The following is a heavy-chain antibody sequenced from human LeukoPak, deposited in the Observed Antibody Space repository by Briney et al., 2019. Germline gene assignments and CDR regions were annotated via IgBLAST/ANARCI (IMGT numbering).Heavy chain of an antibody. D-gene: IGHD3-3*01. CDR2: IYHSGST. Sequence: SETLSLTCAVSGYSISSGCYWGWIRQPPGKGLEWIGSIYHSGSTYYNPSLKSRVTISVDTSKNQFSLKLSSVTAADTAVYYCARYLRGNNAFDIWGQGTMVTVSS. J-gene: IGHJ3*02. CDR1: GYSISSGCY. CDR3: ARYLRGNNAFDI. V-gene: IGHV4-38-2*01.